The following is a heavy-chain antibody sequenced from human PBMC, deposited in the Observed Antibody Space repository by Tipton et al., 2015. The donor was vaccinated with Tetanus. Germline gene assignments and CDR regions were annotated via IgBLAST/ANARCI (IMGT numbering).Heavy chain of an antibody. CDR2: IFPLYGTA. D-gene: IGHD2-15*01. CDR3: VRPARYCSGGSCFLALDF. Sequence: QSGAEVKKPGSSVRVSCKTSGGTFSSYAISWVRQARGQGLEWMGGIFPLYGTANYAPDFQGRVTLTADESTGTAYMEMSSLRSEDTAVYYCVRPARYCSGGSCFLALDFWGQGTLVPVSS. CDR1: GGTFSSYA. J-gene: IGHJ4*02. V-gene: IGHV1-69*01.